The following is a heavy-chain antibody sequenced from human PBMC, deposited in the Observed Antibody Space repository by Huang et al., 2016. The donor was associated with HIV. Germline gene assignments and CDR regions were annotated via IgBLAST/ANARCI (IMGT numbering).Heavy chain of an antibody. CDR2: VYFLGNH. V-gene: IGHV4-39*02. Sequence: QLRESGPGLVTPSETLSLTCSSSGPSMISSAFYWGWFRQPPGRGLEGIGRVYFLGNHYYNPAVKSRVTISIDTANKQYSMGLTSVTAADTAVYFCAREVRSVDTDRPDGYYYRGLDVWGQGTTVIVSS. J-gene: IGHJ6*02. CDR3: AREVRSVDTDRPDGYYYRGLDV. D-gene: IGHD2-2*03. CDR1: GPSMISSAFY.